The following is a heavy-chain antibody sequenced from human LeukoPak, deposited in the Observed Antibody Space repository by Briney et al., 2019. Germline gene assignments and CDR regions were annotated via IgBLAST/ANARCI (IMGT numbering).Heavy chain of an antibody. CDR1: GFTVSSNY. D-gene: IGHD3-16*02. Sequence: GGSLRLSCAASGFTVSSNYMSWVRQAPGKGLEWVSVIYSGGSTYYADSVKGRFTISRDNSKNTLYLQMNSLRAEDTAVYYCASHLSFYLLDHWGQGTLVTVSS. J-gene: IGHJ4*02. CDR3: ASHLSFYLLDH. V-gene: IGHV3-53*01. CDR2: IYSGGST.